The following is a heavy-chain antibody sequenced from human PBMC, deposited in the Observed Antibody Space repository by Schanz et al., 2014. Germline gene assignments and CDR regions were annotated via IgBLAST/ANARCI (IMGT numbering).Heavy chain of an antibody. CDR2: TNGDGTNA. CDR1: GFTLSSYW. V-gene: IGHV3-74*01. D-gene: IGHD2-21*01. J-gene: IGHJ5*02. CDR3: ARDLEGYDGGGGGFDP. Sequence: EVKLVESGGGAVRPGGSLRLSCAASGFTLSSYWMHWVRQVPGKGLEWVSCTNGDGTNAKYADSVKGRFTISRDNSKNTLYLQMNSLRAEDTAVYYCARDLEGYDGGGGGFDPWGQGTLVTVSS.